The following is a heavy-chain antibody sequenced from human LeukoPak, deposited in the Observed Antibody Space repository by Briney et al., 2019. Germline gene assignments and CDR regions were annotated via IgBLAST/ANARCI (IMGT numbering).Heavy chain of an antibody. CDR3: AALSDSAFDY. Sequence: SETLSLTCTVSGGSISSSSYYWSWIRQPAGKGLEWIGRIYTSGSTNHNPSLKSRVTMSVDTSKNQFSLKLSSVTAADTAVYYCAALSDSAFDYWGQGTLVTVSS. D-gene: IGHD2/OR15-2a*01. J-gene: IGHJ4*02. CDR2: IYTSGST. CDR1: GGSISSSSYY. V-gene: IGHV4-61*02.